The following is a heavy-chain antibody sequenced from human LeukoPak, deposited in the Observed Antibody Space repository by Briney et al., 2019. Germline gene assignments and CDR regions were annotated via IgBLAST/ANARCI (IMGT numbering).Heavy chain of an antibody. Sequence: ASVKVSCKASGYSFNSYYMHWVRQAPGQGLERMGGMNPRGGSTRNAQMFQGRVTMTIDTSTSTVYMELTSLRSEDTAVYYCARLYDSGDAFDIWGQGTMVTVSS. CDR3: ARLYDSGDAFDI. J-gene: IGHJ3*02. D-gene: IGHD3-3*01. V-gene: IGHV1-46*02. CDR1: GYSFNSYY. CDR2: MNPRGGST.